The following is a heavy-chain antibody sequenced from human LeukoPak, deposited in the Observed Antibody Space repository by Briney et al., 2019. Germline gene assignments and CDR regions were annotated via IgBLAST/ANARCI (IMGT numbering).Heavy chain of an antibody. CDR3: ARVAAAADTVSGMDV. CDR2: INHSEST. D-gene: IGHD6-13*01. CDR1: GGSFSGYY. Sequence: PSETLSLTCAVYGGSFSGYYWSWIRQPPGKGLEWIGEINHSESTNYNPSLKSRVTISVDTSKNQFSLKLSSVTAADTAVYYCARVAAAADTVSGMDVWGQGTTVTVSS. J-gene: IGHJ6*02. V-gene: IGHV4-34*01.